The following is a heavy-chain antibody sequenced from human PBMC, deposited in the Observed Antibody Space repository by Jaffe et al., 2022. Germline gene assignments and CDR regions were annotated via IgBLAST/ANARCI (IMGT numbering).Heavy chain of an antibody. CDR2: IRYDGSNK. V-gene: IGHV3-30*02. CDR1: GFTFSSYG. J-gene: IGHJ4*02. Sequence: QVQLVESGGGVVQPGGSLRLSCAASGFTFSSYGMHWVRQAPGKGLEWVAFIRYDGSNKYYADSVKGRFTISRDNSKNTLYLQMNSLRAEDTAVYYCAKGGVGYSYGYFDYWGQGTLVTVSS. CDR3: AKGGVGYSYGYFDY. D-gene: IGHD5-18*01.